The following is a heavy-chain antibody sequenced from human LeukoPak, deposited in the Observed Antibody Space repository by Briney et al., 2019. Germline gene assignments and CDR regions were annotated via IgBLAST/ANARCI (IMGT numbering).Heavy chain of an antibody. CDR3: ARGDFWSGYYISGFDY. CDR2: IYTSGST. J-gene: IGHJ4*02. D-gene: IGHD3-3*01. V-gene: IGHV4-4*07. Sequence: PSETLSLTCTVSGGSISSYYWSWIRQPAGKGLEWIGRIYTSGSTNYNPSLKSRVTMSVDTSKNQFSLKLSSVTAADTAVYYCARGDFWSGYYISGFDYWGQGTLVTVSS. CDR1: GGSISSYY.